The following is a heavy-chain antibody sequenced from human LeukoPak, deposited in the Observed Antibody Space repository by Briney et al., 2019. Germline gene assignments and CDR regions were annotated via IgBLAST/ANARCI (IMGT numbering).Heavy chain of an antibody. CDR2: ISAYNGNT. CDR1: GYTFTSYG. D-gene: IGHD6-13*01. V-gene: IGHV1-18*01. CDR3: ARVSSDSSSWYVGYYFDY. J-gene: IGHJ4*02. Sequence: ASVKVSCKASGYTFTSYGISWVRQAPGQGLEWMGWISAYNGNTNYAQKLQGRVTMTTDTSTSTAYMELRSLRSDDTAVYYCARVSSDSSSWYVGYYFDYWGQGTLVTVSS.